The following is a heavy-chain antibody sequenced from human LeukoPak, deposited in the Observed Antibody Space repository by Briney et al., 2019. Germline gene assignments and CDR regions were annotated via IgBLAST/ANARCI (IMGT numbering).Heavy chain of an antibody. J-gene: IGHJ4*02. CDR2: INSDASST. D-gene: IGHD3-22*01. Sequence: GGSLRLSCAASGFTFSSYWMHWVRQAPGKGLVWVSRINSDASSTSYADSVKGRFTISRDNAKNSLYLQMNSLRAEDTAVYYCARDNYYYDSSGYYHFDYWGQGTLVTVSS. V-gene: IGHV3-74*01. CDR1: GFTFSSYW. CDR3: ARDNYYYDSSGYYHFDY.